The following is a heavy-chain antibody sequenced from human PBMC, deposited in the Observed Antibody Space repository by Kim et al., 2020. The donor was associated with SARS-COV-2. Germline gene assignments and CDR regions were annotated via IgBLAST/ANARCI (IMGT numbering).Heavy chain of an antibody. J-gene: IGHJ4*02. CDR3: ARSPVMTTLFDY. CDR2: IYYSGST. D-gene: IGHD4-17*01. CDR1: GGSISSYY. Sequence: SETLSLTCTVSGGSISSYYWSWIRQPPGKGLEWIGYIYYSGSTNYNPSLKSRVTISVDTSKNQFSLKLSSVTAADTAVYYCARSPVMTTLFDYWGQGTLVTVSS. V-gene: IGHV4-59*13.